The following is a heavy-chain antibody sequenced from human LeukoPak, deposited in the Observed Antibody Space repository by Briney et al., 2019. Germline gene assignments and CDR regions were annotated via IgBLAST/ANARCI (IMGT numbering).Heavy chain of an antibody. D-gene: IGHD3-22*01. V-gene: IGHV3-30*02. CDR3: AKDGYDSSGYYPRY. J-gene: IGHJ4*02. Sequence: PGGSLRLSCAASGFTFSSYGMHWVRQAPGKGLEWVAFIRYDGSNKYYADSVKGRFTISRDNSKNTLYLQMNSLRAEDTAVYYCAKDGYDSSGYYPRYWGQGTLVTVSS. CDR1: GFTFSSYG. CDR2: IRYDGSNK.